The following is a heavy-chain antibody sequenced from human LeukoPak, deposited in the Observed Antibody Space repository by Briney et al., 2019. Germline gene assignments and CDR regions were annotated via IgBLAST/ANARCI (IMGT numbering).Heavy chain of an antibody. CDR3: ARDLVVVVPAAIHWFDP. Sequence: SETLSLTCTVSGGSISSSSYYWGWIRRPPGKGLEWIGSIYYSGSTYYNPSLKSRVTISVDTSKNQFSLKLSSVTAADTAVYYCARDLVVVVPAAIHWFDPWGQGTLVTVSS. CDR2: IYYSGST. D-gene: IGHD2-2*01. CDR1: GGSISSSSYY. J-gene: IGHJ5*02. V-gene: IGHV4-39*07.